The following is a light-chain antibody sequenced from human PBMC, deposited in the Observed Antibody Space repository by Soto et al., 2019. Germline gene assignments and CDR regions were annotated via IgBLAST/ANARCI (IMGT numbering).Light chain of an antibody. CDR3: QNYNNAPPLT. CDR2: AAS. V-gene: IGKV1-27*01. J-gene: IGKJ4*01. Sequence: DIQMTQSPSSLSASIGDRVTITCRASQAISNYLAWFQQRPGGVPKLLIYAASTLRSGVPSRFSGSGSGTDFTLTISSLQPDDVATYYCQNYNNAPPLTFGGETKVEIK. CDR1: QAISNY.